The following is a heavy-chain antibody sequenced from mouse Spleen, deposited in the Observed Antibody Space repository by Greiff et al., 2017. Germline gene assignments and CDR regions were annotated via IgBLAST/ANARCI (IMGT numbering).Heavy chain of an antibody. J-gene: IGHJ4*01. CDR3: ASGRTGYAMDY. CDR1: GYTFTSYW. V-gene: IGHV1-69*01. CDR2: IDPSDSYT. D-gene: IGHD3-3*01. Sequence: VQLQQPGAELVMPGASVKLSCKASGYTFTSYWMHWVKQRPGQGLEWIGEIDPSDSYTNYNQKFKGKATLTVDKSSSTAYMQLSSLTSEDSAVYYCASGRTGYAMDYWGQGTSVTVSS.